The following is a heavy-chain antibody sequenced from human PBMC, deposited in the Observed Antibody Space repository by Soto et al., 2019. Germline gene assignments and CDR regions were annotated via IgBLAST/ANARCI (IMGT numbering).Heavy chain of an antibody. CDR1: GYRFNNYG. CDR2: ISANNDNT. V-gene: IGHV1-18*01. Sequence: QVQLVQSGPEVKKPGASVKVSCRASGYRFNNYGITWVRQAPGQGLEWVGWISANNDNTNSAQKVQGRVSMTTDTSTTTAYMELRNLRSDDTAVYYCARDVDALSRHSWYGARFDYWGQGTLVTVSP. J-gene: IGHJ4*02. CDR3: ARDVDALSRHSWYGARFDY. D-gene: IGHD6-13*01.